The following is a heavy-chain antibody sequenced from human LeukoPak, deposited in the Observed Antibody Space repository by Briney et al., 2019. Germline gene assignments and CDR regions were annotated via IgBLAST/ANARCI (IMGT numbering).Heavy chain of an antibody. D-gene: IGHD2-2*01. J-gene: IGHJ6*03. V-gene: IGHV5-51*01. CDR3: ARGPEGYCSSTSCYTYYYYYYMDV. Sequence: GESLKISCKASGYTFSTYWIAWVRQMPGRGLEWMGIIYPGDPDTRYSPSFQGQVTISADKSISTAYLQWSSLKASDTAMYYCARGPEGYCSSTSCYTYYYYYYMDVWGKGTTVTVSS. CDR2: IYPGDPDT. CDR1: GYTFSTYW.